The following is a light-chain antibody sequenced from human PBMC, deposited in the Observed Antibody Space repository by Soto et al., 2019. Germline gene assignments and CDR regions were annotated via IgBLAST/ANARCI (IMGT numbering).Light chain of an antibody. CDR2: GAS. J-gene: IGKJ2*01. CDR1: QSVSSN. CDR3: QQYNNWPPLYT. Sequence: EIVMTQSPATLSVSPGDRATLSCRSSQSVSSNLAWYQQKPGQAPRLLIYGASTWATGIPARFSGSGSGTEFTLTISSLQSEDFAVYYCQQYNNWPPLYTFGQGTKLEIK. V-gene: IGKV3-15*01.